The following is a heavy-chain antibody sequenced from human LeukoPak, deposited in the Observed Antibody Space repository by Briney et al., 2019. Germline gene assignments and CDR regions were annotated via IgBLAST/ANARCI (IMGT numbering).Heavy chain of an antibody. D-gene: IGHD1-14*01. V-gene: IGHV4-4*02. CDR2: IYHTGDA. CDR1: GASINSHSW. Sequence: PSETLSLTCAVSGASINSHSWWSWVRQSPGKGLEWIGEIYHTGDANYKPSLRSRVTMSEDTSKNHFSLKLTSVTAADTAVYYCAYNRNFALDNWGQGTLVTVSS. CDR3: AYNRNFALDN. J-gene: IGHJ4*02.